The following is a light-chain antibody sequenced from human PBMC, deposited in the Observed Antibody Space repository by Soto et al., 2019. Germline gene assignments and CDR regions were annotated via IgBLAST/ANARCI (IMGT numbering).Light chain of an antibody. J-gene: IGKJ3*01. CDR1: QDIKTY. V-gene: IGKV1-9*01. Sequence: IQLTQSPSSLSASVGDRVSITCRASQDIKTYLAWYQQKRGKAPKLLISGTFTLQSGVPSRFNGSGSGTAFTLTISRLQPEDFATYYCQHLNNYPPFTFGPGTKVDLE. CDR3: QHLNNYPPFT. CDR2: GTF.